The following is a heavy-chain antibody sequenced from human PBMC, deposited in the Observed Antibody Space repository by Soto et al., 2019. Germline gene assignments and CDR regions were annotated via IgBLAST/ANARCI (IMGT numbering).Heavy chain of an antibody. J-gene: IGHJ4*02. CDR3: ASGPLVGVNYFES. CDR1: GGTFRNYP. CDR2: IFPLTDIP. V-gene: IGHV1-69*02. Sequence: QVQLVQSGPEVKKPGSSVKVSCKASGGTFRNYPINWVRQAPGQGLEWMGSIFPLTDIPDYAQNFQARLTISAEKPTSTAYMELSSLTSDDTAMYFCASGPLVGVNYFESWGQGTLVTVSS.